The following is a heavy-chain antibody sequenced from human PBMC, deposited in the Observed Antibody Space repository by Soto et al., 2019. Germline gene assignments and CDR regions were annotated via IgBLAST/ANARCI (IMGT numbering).Heavy chain of an antibody. CDR3: ARVTGTTGGALDY. J-gene: IGHJ4*02. V-gene: IGHV4-59*01. CDR2: IYYSGST. D-gene: IGHD1-20*01. Sequence: SETLSLTCTVSGGSISSYYWSWIRQPPGKGLEWIGYIYYSGSTNYNPSLKSRVTISVDTSKNQFSLKLSSVTAADTAVYYCARVTGTTGGALDYWGQGTLVTVSS. CDR1: GGSISSYY.